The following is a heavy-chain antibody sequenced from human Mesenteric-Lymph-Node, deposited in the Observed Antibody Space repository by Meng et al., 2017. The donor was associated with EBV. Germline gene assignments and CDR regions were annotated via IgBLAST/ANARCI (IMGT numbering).Heavy chain of an antibody. CDR1: GCSISRGYDF. J-gene: IGHJ5*02. Sequence: VQRQESGPGLAQPSQTRSLTGAVTGCSISRGYDFWTWISQPPGKGLEWIGYIYSSGSTYYHPSLKSRVTISVDVSRNQFSLKLYSVTAADTAVYYCARIFSGTPSGDDHWGQGTLVTVSS. CDR3: ARIFSGTPSGDDH. D-gene: IGHD3-10*01. V-gene: IGHV4-30-4*01. CDR2: IYSSGST.